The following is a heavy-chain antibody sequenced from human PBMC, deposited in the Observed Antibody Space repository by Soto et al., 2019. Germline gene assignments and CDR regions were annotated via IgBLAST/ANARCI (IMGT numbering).Heavy chain of an antibody. D-gene: IGHD3-22*01. CDR3: ATSSQNKYYYDSSGYTSAEYFQH. CDR1: GFTFSSYA. V-gene: IGHV3-23*01. Sequence: GGSLRLSCAASGFTFSSYAMSWVRQAPGKGLEWVSAISGSGGSTYYADSVKGRFTISRDNSKNTLYLQMNSLRAEDTAVYYCATSSQNKYYYDSSGYTSAEYFQHWGQGTLVTVSS. CDR2: ISGSGGST. J-gene: IGHJ1*01.